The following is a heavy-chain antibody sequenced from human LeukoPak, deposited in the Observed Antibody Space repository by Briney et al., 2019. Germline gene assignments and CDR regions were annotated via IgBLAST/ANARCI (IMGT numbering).Heavy chain of an antibody. D-gene: IGHD6-13*01. V-gene: IGHV4-61*02. CDR2: IYTSGST. CDR1: GGSTSSGSYY. CDR3: ARVTGYMTEDYFDY. J-gene: IGHJ4*02. Sequence: PSETLSLTCTVSGGSTSSGSYYWNWIRQPAGKGLEWIGRIYTSGSTNYNPSLKSRVTISVDTSKNQFSLKLSSVTAADTAVYYCARVTGYMTEDYFDYWGQGTLITVSS.